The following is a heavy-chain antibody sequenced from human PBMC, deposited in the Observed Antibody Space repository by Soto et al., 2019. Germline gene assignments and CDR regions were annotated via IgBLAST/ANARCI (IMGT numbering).Heavy chain of an antibody. J-gene: IGHJ4*02. Sequence: SETLSLTCTVSGGSISSGGYYWTWIRQHPGKGLEWIGYIYYSGSTYYNPSLKSLVTISVDTSKNQFSLNLTSVTGADAAVYYCARDPILAGYYEFDYWGQGTLVTVSS. D-gene: IGHD3-9*01. CDR2: IYYSGST. CDR3: ARDPILAGYYEFDY. V-gene: IGHV4-31*01. CDR1: GGSISSGGYY.